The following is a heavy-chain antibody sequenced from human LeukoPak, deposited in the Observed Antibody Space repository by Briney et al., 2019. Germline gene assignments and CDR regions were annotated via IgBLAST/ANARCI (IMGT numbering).Heavy chain of an antibody. CDR1: GGSISSGDYY. J-gene: IGHJ6*02. CDR2: IYYSGST. CDR3: AREITMVRGVLDV. V-gene: IGHV4-30-4*01. Sequence: PSETLSLTCTVSGGSISSGDYYWSCIRQPPGKGLEWIGYIYYSGSTYYNPSLKSRVTISVDTSKNQFSLKLSSVTAADTAVYYCAREITMVRGVLDVWGQGTTVTVSS. D-gene: IGHD3-10*01.